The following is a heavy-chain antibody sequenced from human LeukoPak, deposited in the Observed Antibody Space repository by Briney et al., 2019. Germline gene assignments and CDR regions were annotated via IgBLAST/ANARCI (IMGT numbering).Heavy chain of an antibody. D-gene: IGHD6-19*01. CDR3: ARENSSGFKRAFDI. CDR1: GVSISSYY. CDR2: IYYSGST. J-gene: IGHJ3*02. Sequence: SETLSLTCTVSGVSISSYYWSWIRQPPGKGLEWIGYIYYSGSTNYNPSLKSRVTISVDTSKNQFSLKLSSVTAADTAVYYCARENSSGFKRAFDIWGQGTMVTVSS. V-gene: IGHV4-59*01.